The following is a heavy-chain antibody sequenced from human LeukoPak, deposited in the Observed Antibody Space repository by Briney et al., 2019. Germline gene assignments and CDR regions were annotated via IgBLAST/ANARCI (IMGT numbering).Heavy chain of an antibody. J-gene: IGHJ4*02. Sequence: PGRSLRLSCAASGFTLSSYGMHWVRQAPGKGLEWVSGIWYDGSHKHSAASVKGRFTIPRATSRTTLNLQLDTLSPEDTADYYCATENSVIDYGYFRYWGQGTLVSVSS. CDR2: IWYDGSHK. V-gene: IGHV3-33*08. D-gene: IGHD1-26*01. CDR3: ATENSVIDYGYFRY. CDR1: GFTLSSYG.